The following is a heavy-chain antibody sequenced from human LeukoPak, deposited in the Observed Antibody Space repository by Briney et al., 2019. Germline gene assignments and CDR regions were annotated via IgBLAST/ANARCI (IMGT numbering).Heavy chain of an antibody. CDR3: ATSSSGYDFLFDY. D-gene: IGHD5-12*01. CDR2: IKSETEGGTT. V-gene: IGHV3-15*01. Sequence: PGGSLRLSCAASGFTFSSYGMHWVRQAPGKGLEWVGRIKSETEGGTTDYAAPVKSRFTISRDDSKTTLYLQMNSLKTEDSAMYYCATSSSGYDFLFDYWGQGTLVTVSS. CDR1: GFTFSSYG. J-gene: IGHJ4*02.